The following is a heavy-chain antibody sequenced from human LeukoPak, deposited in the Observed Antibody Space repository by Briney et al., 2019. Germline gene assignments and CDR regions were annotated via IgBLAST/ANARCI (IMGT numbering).Heavy chain of an antibody. CDR3: ARGSPSITMVRGVIAPQLDY. CDR1: GGSFSGYY. D-gene: IGHD3-10*01. Sequence: SETLSLTCAVYGGSFSGYYWSWIRQPPGKGLEWIGEINHSGSTNYNPSLKSRVTISVDTSKNQFSLKLSSVTAADTAVYYCARGSPSITMVRGVIAPQLDYWGQGTLVTVSS. J-gene: IGHJ4*02. CDR2: INHSGST. V-gene: IGHV4-34*01.